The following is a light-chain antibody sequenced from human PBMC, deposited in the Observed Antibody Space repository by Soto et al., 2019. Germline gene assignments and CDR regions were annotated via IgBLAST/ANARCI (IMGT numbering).Light chain of an antibody. CDR1: SSNIGAGYD. Sequence: QSALTQPPSVSGAPGQRVTISCTGSSSNIGAGYDVHWYQQLPGTAPKLLIYGNSNRPSGVPDRFSGSKSGTSASLAITGLQAEDEADYYCQSYDSSQIGGGTKLTVL. CDR3: QSYDSSQ. V-gene: IGLV1-40*01. J-gene: IGLJ2*01. CDR2: GNS.